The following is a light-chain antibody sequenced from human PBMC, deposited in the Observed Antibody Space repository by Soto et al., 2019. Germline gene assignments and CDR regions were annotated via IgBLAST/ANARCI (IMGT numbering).Light chain of an antibody. V-gene: IGKV3-20*01. CDR1: QSLSSTY. CDR3: PQYGSSPLN. J-gene: IGKJ4*01. Sequence: EIVLTQSPGTLSLSPGERATLSCRASQSLSSTYLAWYQQKPGQAPRVLIYGASSRATGIPDRFSGSGSGTDFTLTITRLAPEDFAIYYCPQYGSSPLNFVGGTRVELK. CDR2: GAS.